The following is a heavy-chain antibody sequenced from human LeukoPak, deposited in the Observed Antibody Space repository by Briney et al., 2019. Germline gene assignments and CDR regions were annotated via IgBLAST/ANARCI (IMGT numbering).Heavy chain of an antibody. CDR2: IYSGGST. V-gene: IGHV3-66*02. Sequence: GGSLRLSCAASGFTVSSNYMSWVRQAPGKGLEGVSIIYSGGSTYYADSVKGRFTISRDNSKNTLYLQMNSQRAEDTAVYYCASILRRGRSFDYWGQGTLVTVSS. CDR3: ASILRRGRSFDY. D-gene: IGHD2-8*01. J-gene: IGHJ4*02. CDR1: GFTVSSNY.